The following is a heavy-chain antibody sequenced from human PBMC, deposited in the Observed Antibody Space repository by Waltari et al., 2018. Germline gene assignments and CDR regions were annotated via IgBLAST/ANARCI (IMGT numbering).Heavy chain of an antibody. D-gene: IGHD3-16*02. V-gene: IGHV1-18*01. CDR2: TSAYNGKT. CDR3: ARGRSGSYLDHYYYYGMDV. J-gene: IGHJ6*02. CDR1: GYTFSNYG. Sequence: QVQLVQSGAEMKKPGASVKVSCKASGYTFSNYGITWVRQAPGQGQGWMGWTSAYNGKTEYAQTLQDRVTMTTDTSTNTGYMELRSLRFDDTAVYYCARGRSGSYLDHYYYYGMDVWGQGTTVIVSS.